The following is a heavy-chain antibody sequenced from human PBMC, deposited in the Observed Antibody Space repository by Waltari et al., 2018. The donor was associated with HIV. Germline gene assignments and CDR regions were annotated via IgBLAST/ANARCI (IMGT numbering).Heavy chain of an antibody. CDR2: VYYSGNT. V-gene: IGHV4-59*01. CDR1: GGSLNGYY. J-gene: IGHJ4*02. D-gene: IGHD2-15*01. Sequence: VQLQQSGPGLVKPSETLSLTCTMSGGSLNGYYWTWIRQPPGKGLEWICYVYYSGNTNYNPSLKSRVSMSIDTSKNQFSLVLNSVTAADTAVYYCARGVVPITESHFDYWGQGTLVTVSS. CDR3: ARGVVPITESHFDY.